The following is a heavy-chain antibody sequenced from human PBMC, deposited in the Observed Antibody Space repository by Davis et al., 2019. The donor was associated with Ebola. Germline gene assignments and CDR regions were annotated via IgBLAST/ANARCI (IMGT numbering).Heavy chain of an antibody. V-gene: IGHV3-21*01. CDR1: GFTFSSYS. J-gene: IGHJ6*02. CDR3: ARDRRWRKNYYYGMDV. Sequence: GGSLRLSCAASGFTFSSYSMNWVRQAPGKGLEWVSSISSSSSYIYYADSVKGRFTISRDNAKNSLYLQMNSLRAEDTAVYYCARDRRWRKNYYYGMDVWGQGTTVTVSS. CDR2: ISSSSSYI. D-gene: IGHD1-1*01.